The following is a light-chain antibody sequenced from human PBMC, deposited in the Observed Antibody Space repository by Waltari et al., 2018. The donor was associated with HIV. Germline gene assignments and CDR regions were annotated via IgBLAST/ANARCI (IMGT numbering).Light chain of an antibody. CDR2: GIS. CDR3: QQYGGSPRT. CDR1: LSVSSNY. V-gene: IGKV3-20*01. J-gene: IGKJ1*01. Sequence: EIVLTQSPGTLSLSPGERATLSCRASLSVSSNYLAWYQHKPGQAPRLLIYGISSRATGIPDRFSGSGSGTDFTLTISGLEPEDFALYYCQQYGGSPRTFGQGTRVEIK.